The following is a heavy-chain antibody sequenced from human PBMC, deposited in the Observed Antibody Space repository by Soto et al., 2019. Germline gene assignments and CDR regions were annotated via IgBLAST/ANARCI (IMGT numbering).Heavy chain of an antibody. D-gene: IGHD5-18*01. J-gene: IGHJ5*02. CDR3: ARGGYSYGYGGDWFDP. CDR1: GFTFSSYW. CDR2: IKQDGSEK. Sequence: PGGSLRLSCAASGFTFSSYWMSWVRQAPGKGLEWVANIKQDGSEKYYVDSVKGRFTISRDNAKNSLYLQMNSLRAEDTAVYYCARGGYSYGYGGDWFDPWGQGTLVTVSS. V-gene: IGHV3-7*05.